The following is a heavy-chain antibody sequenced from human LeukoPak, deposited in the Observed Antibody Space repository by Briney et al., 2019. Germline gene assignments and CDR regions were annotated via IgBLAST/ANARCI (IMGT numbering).Heavy chain of an antibody. D-gene: IGHD6-13*01. CDR3: ARFGRLGGSSLYYFDY. CDR2: IYTSGST. CDR1: GGSISSGSYY. V-gene: IGHV4-61*02. Sequence: SETRSLTCTVSGGSISSGSYYWSWIRQPAGKGLEWIGRIYTSGSTNYNPSLKSRVTISVDTSKNQFSLKLSSVTAADTAVYYCARFGRLGGSSLYYFDYWGQGTLVTVSS. J-gene: IGHJ4*02.